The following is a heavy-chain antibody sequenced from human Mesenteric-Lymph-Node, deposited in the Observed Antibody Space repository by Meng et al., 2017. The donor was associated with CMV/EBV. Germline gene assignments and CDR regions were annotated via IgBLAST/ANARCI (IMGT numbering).Heavy chain of an antibody. CDR3: ARASSAAAGYYFDY. CDR2: IYSGGNT. CDR1: GFTVSSNY. D-gene: IGHD6-13*01. Sequence: GGSLRLSCAASGFTVSSNYMSWVRQAPGKGLEWVSVIYSGGNTYYADSVKGRFTIPRDNSKNTLYLQMNSLRGEDTAVYYCARASSAAAGYYFDYWGQGTLVTVSS. V-gene: IGHV3-66*02. J-gene: IGHJ4*02.